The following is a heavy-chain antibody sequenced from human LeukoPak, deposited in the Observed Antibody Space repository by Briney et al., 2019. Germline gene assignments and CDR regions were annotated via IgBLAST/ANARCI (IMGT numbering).Heavy chain of an antibody. V-gene: IGHV3-66*01. J-gene: IGHJ3*02. CDR1: GFTFSSYS. CDR2: IYSGGST. D-gene: IGHD3-22*01. CDR3: ARVRDYYDSSGYPSLDAFDI. Sequence: GGSLRLSCAASGFTFSSYSMNWVRQAPGKGLEWVSVIYSGGSTYYADSVKGRFTISRDNSKNTLYLQMNSLRAEDTAVYYCARVRDYYDSSGYPSLDAFDIWGQGTMVTVSS.